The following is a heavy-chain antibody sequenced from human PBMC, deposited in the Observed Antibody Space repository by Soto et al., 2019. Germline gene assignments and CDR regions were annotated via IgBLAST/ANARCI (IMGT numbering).Heavy chain of an antibody. Sequence: GGSLRLSCAASGFTFSDYYMSWIRQAPGKGLEWVSYISSSGSTIYYADSVKGRFTISRDNAKNSLYLQMNSLRAEDTAVYYCAYSTVASSWGRGCYCYCMDVWGQGTTVTVSS. CDR2: ISSSGSTI. V-gene: IGHV3-11*01. CDR1: GFTFSDYY. CDR3: AYSTVASSWGRGCYCYCMDV. J-gene: IGHJ6*02. D-gene: IGHD5-12*01.